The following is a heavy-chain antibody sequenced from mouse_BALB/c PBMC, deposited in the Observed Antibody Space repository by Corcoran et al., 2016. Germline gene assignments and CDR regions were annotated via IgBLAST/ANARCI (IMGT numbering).Heavy chain of an antibody. CDR3: ARLAIGASYWNAMDY. J-gene: IGHJ4*01. CDR1: GYTFTNYG. CDR2: INTYTGEP. V-gene: IGHV9-3-1*01. Sequence: QIQLVQSGPELKKPGETVKISCKASGYTFTNYGMNWVKQAPGKGVKWMGWINTYTGEPTYADDFKGRFAFSLETSASTAYLQINNLKNEDTATDFWARLAIGASYWNAMDYWGQGTSVTVSS. D-gene: IGHD2-14*01.